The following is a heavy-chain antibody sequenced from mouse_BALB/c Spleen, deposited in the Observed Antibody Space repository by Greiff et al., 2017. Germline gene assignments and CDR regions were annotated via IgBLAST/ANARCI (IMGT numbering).Heavy chain of an antibody. CDR1: GFSLTSYG. Sequence: VKVVESGPGLVQPSQSLSITCTVSGFSLTSYGVHWVRQSPGKGLEWLGVIWSGGSTDYNAAFISRLSISKDNSKSQVFFKMNSLQANDTAIYYCARNYGTRGYAMDYWGQGTSVTVSS. CDR2: IWSGGST. D-gene: IGHD1-1*01. V-gene: IGHV2-2*02. J-gene: IGHJ4*01. CDR3: ARNYGTRGYAMDY.